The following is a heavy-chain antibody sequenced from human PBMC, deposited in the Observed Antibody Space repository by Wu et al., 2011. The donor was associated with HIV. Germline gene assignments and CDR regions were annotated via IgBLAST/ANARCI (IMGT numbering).Heavy chain of an antibody. V-gene: IGHV1-24*01. CDR1: GYTLTDLA. J-gene: IGHJ4*02. CDR2: FDLEDVET. CDR3: AGSPYTYGSFPAFDS. D-gene: IGHD3-10*01. Sequence: QVQLVQSGAEVKKPGASVKVSCTVSGYTLTDLAIHWVRQAPGKGLEWMGGFDLEDVETIYAQKFQGRVTMTEDTSTDTAYMELNSLRSEDTAVYYCAGSPYTYGSFPAFDSWGQGTQVTVSS.